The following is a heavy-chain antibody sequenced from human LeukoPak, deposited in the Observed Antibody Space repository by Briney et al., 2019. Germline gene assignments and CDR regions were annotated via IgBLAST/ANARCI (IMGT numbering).Heavy chain of an antibody. CDR3: ARERPPSRPYYYGMDV. Sequence: GGSLSLSWAASGFTVSGNYMSWVRQAPGEGLEGVSVIYTGDSTYYADSVKGRFTISRDNSKNTLYLQMNSLSSEDTAVYYCARERPPSRPYYYGMDVWGQGTTVTVSS. CDR2: IYTGDST. CDR1: GFTVSGNY. D-gene: IGHD2/OR15-2a*01. J-gene: IGHJ6*02. V-gene: IGHV3-66*01.